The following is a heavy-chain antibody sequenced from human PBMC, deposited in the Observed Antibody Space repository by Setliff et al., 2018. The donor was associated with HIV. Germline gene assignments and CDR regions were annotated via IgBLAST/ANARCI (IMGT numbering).Heavy chain of an antibody. J-gene: IGHJ4*02. CDR2: IYYSGST. D-gene: IGHD3-10*01. CDR1: GGSISSGGYY. V-gene: IGHV4-31*03. CDR3: ARAPESDYGSEPIFDY. Sequence: SETLSLTCTVSGGSISSGGYYWSWIRQHPGKGLEWIGYIYYSGSTYYSPSLKSRVTILVDTSKNQFSLKLSSVTAADTAVYYCARAPESDYGSEPIFDYWGQGTLVTVSS.